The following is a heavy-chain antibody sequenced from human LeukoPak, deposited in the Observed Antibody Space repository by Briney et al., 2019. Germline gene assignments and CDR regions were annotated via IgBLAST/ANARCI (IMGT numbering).Heavy chain of an antibody. D-gene: IGHD4-11*01. Sequence: GGSLRLSCAASGFTFRNFWMSWLRQAPGVGLEWVANIKEDGNEKDYGDFVKGRFTISRDNSKNTLYLQMNSLRAEDTAVYYCARDRLHFFDYWGQGTLVTVSS. CDR1: GFTFRNFW. CDR2: IKEDGNEK. J-gene: IGHJ4*02. CDR3: ARDRLHFFDY. V-gene: IGHV3-7*01.